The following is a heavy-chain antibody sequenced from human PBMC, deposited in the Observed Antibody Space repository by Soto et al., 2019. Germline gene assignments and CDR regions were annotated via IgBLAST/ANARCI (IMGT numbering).Heavy chain of an antibody. V-gene: IGHV4-61*08. Sequence: PSETLSLTCTVSGAALSSGGYFDTWVRQPPGKGLEWLGYIYYSGGTNYNPSLKSRVTISLDKSKSQFSLRLISVTAADTAVYYCTREQSDDNYFDPWGQGTLVPVSS. J-gene: IGHJ5*02. D-gene: IGHD6-19*01. CDR3: TREQSDDNYFDP. CDR2: IYYSGGT. CDR1: GAALSSGGYF.